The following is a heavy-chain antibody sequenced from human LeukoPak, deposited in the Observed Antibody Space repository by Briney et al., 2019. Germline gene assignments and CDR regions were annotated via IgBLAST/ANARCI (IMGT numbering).Heavy chain of an antibody. CDR1: GFTFSSYS. V-gene: IGHV3-21*04. CDR3: AKRVSSGGSCYDH. J-gene: IGHJ5*02. Sequence: PGGSLRLSCAASGFTFSSYSMNWVRQAPGKGLEWVSSISSSSSYIYYADSVKGRFTISRDNSKNTLYMQMNSLRAEDTAVYYCAKRVSSGGSCYDHWGQGTLVTVSS. D-gene: IGHD2-15*01. CDR2: ISSSSSYI.